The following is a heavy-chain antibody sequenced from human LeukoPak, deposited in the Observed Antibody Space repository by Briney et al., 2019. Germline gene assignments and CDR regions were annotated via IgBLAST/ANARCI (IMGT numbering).Heavy chain of an antibody. J-gene: IGHJ6*03. Sequence: ASVKVSCKASGYTFTGYYMHWVRQAPGQGLEWMGWINPNSGGTNYAQKFQGRVTITADESTSTAYMELSSLRSEDTAVYYCARARGVGYCSSTSCQDYYYYYYMDVWGKGTTVTISS. CDR1: GYTFTGYY. V-gene: IGHV1-2*02. CDR2: INPNSGGT. D-gene: IGHD2-2*01. CDR3: ARARGVGYCSSTSCQDYYYYYYMDV.